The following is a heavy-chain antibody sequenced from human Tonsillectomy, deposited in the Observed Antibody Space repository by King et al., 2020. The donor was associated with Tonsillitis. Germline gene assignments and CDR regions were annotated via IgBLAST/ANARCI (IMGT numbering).Heavy chain of an antibody. CDR3: ASGDFDI. CDR2: INHSGST. Sequence: VQLQQWGAGLLKPSETLSRTCAVYGGSFSGYWWSWIRQPPGKGLEWIGEINHSGSTNYNPSLKSRVTISVDTSKNQFSLKLSYVTAADTAVYYCASGDFDIWGQGTMVTVSS. CDR1: GGSFSGYW. V-gene: IGHV4-34*01. J-gene: IGHJ3*02.